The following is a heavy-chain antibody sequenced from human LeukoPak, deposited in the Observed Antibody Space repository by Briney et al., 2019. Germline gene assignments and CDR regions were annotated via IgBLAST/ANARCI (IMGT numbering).Heavy chain of an antibody. J-gene: IGHJ5*02. D-gene: IGHD5-12*01. V-gene: IGHV4-59*08. CDR2: IYYSGST. CDR1: GGSISGYY. CDR3: ARRNIDIGFDP. Sequence: SETLSLTCTVSGGSISGYYWSWIRQPPGKGLEWVGYIYYSGSTKYNPSLKSRVTISLDTSKNQFTLKLNSVTAADTAVYYCARRNIDIGFDPWGQGTLVTVSS.